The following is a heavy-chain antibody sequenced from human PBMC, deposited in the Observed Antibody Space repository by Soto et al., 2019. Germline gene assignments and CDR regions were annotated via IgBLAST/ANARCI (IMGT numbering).Heavy chain of an antibody. V-gene: IGHV1-58*01. D-gene: IGHD3-22*01. Sequence: VKVSCKASGFIFTSSSVQWVRQARGQRLEWIGWITVGTGNTNYAQKFQERVSITRDMSTSTAYMELSNLRSDDTAVYYCAAGDSSGYYGGWGRGTQVTVSS. J-gene: IGHJ4*02. CDR1: GFIFTSSS. CDR2: ITVGTGNT. CDR3: AAGDSSGYYGG.